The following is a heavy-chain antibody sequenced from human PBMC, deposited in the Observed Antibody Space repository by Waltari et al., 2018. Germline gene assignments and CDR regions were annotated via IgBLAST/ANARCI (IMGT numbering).Heavy chain of an antibody. CDR1: GFTFSSYE. D-gene: IGHD6-19*01. J-gene: IGHJ4*02. CDR2: ISSIGSTI. CDR3: ARGESSGYDY. V-gene: IGHV3-48*03. Sequence: EVQLVESGGGLVQPGGSLRLSCAASGFTFSSYEMNWVRQAPGKGLGWVSYISSIGSTIYFEDSVKGRFTSSRDNAKSSLYLEMNSRRAEDTAVYYCARGESSGYDYWGQGTLVTVSS.